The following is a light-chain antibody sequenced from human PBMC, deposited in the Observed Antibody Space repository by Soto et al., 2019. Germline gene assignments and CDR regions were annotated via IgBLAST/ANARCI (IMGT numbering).Light chain of an antibody. J-gene: IGKJ4*01. CDR1: QGVSRS. V-gene: IGKV3-11*01. CDR3: QHRGDWPLT. Sequence: EIVLTQSPATLSLSPGETATLSCRASQGVSRSLAWYQQKAGQAPRLLIYDASNRATGIPARFSGIGSGTDFTLTIDSLESEDFAVYFCQHRGDWPLTFGGGTKVEIK. CDR2: DAS.